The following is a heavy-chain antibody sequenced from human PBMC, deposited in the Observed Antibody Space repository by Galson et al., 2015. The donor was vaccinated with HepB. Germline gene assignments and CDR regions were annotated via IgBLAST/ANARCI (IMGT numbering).Heavy chain of an antibody. D-gene: IGHD3-3*01. CDR2: ISWNSGSI. J-gene: IGHJ5*02. CDR3: AKDILWGTTYYDFWSGYYTGGFDP. V-gene: IGHV3-9*01. CDR1: GFTFDDYA. Sequence: SLRLSCAASGFTFDDYAMHWVRQAPGKGLEWVPGISWNSGSIGYADSVKGRFTISRDNAKNSLYLQMNSLRAEDTALYYCAKDILWGTTYYDFWSGYYTGGFDPWGQGTLVTVSS.